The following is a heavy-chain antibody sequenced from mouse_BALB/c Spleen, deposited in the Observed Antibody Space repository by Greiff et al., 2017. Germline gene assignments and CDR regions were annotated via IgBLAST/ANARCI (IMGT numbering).Heavy chain of an antibody. CDR2: INPSSGYT. CDR1: GYTFTSYT. J-gene: IGHJ4*01. Sequence: VQLQESAAELARPGASVKMSCKASGYTFTSYTMHWVKQRPGQGLEWIGYINPSSGYTEYNQKFKDKTTLTADKSSSPAYMQLSSLTSEDSAVYYCARCGSYAMDYWGQGTSVTVSS. CDR3: ARCGSYAMDY. V-gene: IGHV1-4*02.